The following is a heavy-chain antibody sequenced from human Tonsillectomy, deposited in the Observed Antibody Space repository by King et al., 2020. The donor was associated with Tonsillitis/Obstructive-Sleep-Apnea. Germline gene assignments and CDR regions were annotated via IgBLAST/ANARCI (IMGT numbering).Heavy chain of an antibody. J-gene: IGHJ4*02. CDR2: IYHDGST. CDR3: ARRTFGLTFDY. D-gene: IGHD3-10*01. Sequence: LQLQESGPGLVKPSETLSLTCTVSGGSISSSSYYWGWIRQPPGKVLEWIGSIYHDGSTYYNPSLKSRVTISVDTSKNQFSLKVSSVTATDTAMYYCARRTFGLTFDYWSQGALVTLSS. CDR1: GGSISSSSYY. V-gene: IGHV4-39*01.